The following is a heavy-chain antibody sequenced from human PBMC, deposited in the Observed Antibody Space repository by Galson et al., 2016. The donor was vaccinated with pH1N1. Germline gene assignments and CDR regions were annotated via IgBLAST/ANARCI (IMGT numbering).Heavy chain of an antibody. D-gene: IGHD5-12*01. CDR1: GLTFTSYA. CDR3: ARDSADSGHEGFH. Sequence: SLRLSCAGSGLTFTSYAMHWVRQAPCKGLEWVAVMLYDGTNEYYADSVKGRFTIPRDKTHSTVYLQMNSLRTEDTAVYYCARDSADSGHEGFHWAQGTLVIVSS. CDR2: MLYDGTNE. J-gene: IGHJ4*02. V-gene: IGHV3-30*04.